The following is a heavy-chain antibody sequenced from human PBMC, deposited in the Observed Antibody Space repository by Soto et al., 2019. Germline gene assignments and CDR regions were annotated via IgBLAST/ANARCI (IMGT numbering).Heavy chain of an antibody. J-gene: IGHJ4*02. CDR3: ARDREVSGYYYFDY. Sequence: ASVKVSCKASGNTSTSYAIHWVRQAPGERLEWMGWINAGNGNTKYSQKFQGRVTFTRDTSASTAYMELTSLRSEDTAVYYCARDREVSGYYYFDYWGQGTLVTVSS. CDR2: INAGNGNT. V-gene: IGHV1-3*01. D-gene: IGHD5-12*01. CDR1: GNTSTSYA.